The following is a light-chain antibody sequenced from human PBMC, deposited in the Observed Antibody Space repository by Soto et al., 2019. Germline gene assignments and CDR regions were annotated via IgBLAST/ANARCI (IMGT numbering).Light chain of an antibody. CDR2: GAS. CDR1: ESVSTN. CDR3: QQYSIWRT. V-gene: IGKV3-15*01. Sequence: IVLTQSPGTLSLSPGERVTLSCRASESVSTNLAWYQQKAGQAPRLLIYGASTRATGIPARFSGSGSGTEFTLTISGMKSEDFAVDYCQQYSIWRTFGQGTKVDIK. J-gene: IGKJ1*01.